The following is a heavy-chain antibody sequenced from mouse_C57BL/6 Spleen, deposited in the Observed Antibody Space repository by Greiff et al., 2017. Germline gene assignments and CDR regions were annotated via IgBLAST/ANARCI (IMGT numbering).Heavy chain of an antibody. V-gene: IGHV1-81*01. CDR2: IYPRSGNT. J-gene: IGHJ2*01. Sequence: QVQLQQSGAELARPGASVKLSCKASGYTFTSYGISWVKQRTGQGLEWIGEIYPRSGNTYYNEKFKGKATLTADKSSSTAYMELRSLTSEDSAVYFCARGACITTWGVDYWGQGTTLTVSS. CDR1: GYTFTSYG. CDR3: ARGACITTWGVDY. D-gene: IGHD1-1*01.